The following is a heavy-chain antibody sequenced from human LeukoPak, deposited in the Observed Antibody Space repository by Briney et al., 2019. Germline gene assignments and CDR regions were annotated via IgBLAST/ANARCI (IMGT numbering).Heavy chain of an antibody. J-gene: IGHJ3*02. CDR2: IYPPDSNT. V-gene: IGHV5-51*01. Sequence: GESLKISCKGSGYSYTNYWIGWVRQMPGKGLEWMGIIYPPDSNTRYSPSFQGQVTISVDKSISTAHLQWSSLQASDTAMYYCARHIGLVAPDGFDIWGQGTMVTVSS. CDR3: ARHIGLVAPDGFDI. CDR1: GYSYTNYW. D-gene: IGHD2-8*02.